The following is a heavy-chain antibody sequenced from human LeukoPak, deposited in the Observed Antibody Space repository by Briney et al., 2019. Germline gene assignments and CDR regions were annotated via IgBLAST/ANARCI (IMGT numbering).Heavy chain of an antibody. Sequence: ASVKVSCKVSGYTLTELSMHWVRQAPRKGLEWMGGFDPEDGETIYAQKFQGRATMTEDTSTDTAYMELSSLRSEDTAVYYCATDHSPTYYDILTGYRVHDAFDIWGQGTMVTVSS. J-gene: IGHJ3*02. V-gene: IGHV1-24*01. CDR3: ATDHSPTYYDILTGYRVHDAFDI. D-gene: IGHD3-9*01. CDR2: FDPEDGET. CDR1: GYTLTELS.